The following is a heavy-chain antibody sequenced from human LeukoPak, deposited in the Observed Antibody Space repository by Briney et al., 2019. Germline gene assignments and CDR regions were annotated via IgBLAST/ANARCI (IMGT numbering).Heavy chain of an antibody. J-gene: IGHJ6*03. CDR3: ARRIYGSGRPYYYYYMDV. CDR1: GGSISSSSYY. D-gene: IGHD3-10*01. Sequence: SETLSLTCTVSGGSISSSSYYWGWIRQPPGKGLEWIGSIYYSGSTYYNPSLKSRVTISVDTSKNQFSLKLSSVTAADTAVYYCARRIYGSGRPYYYYYMDVWGKGTTVTASS. V-gene: IGHV4-39*01. CDR2: IYYSGST.